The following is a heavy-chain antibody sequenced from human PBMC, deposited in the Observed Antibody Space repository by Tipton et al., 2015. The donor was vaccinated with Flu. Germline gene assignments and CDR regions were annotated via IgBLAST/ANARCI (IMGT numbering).Heavy chain of an antibody. J-gene: IGHJ4*02. CDR2: ISHSGTT. D-gene: IGHD5-12*01. CDR3: VRGYSGYGEFDY. V-gene: IGHV4-38-2*02. Sequence: TLSLTCSVSGDSIGSRYFWGWIRQPPGKRLEWIGSISHSGTTYYNPSLESRVTVSLDTSKNQCSLKLSSVTATDTAVFYCVRGYSGYGEFDYWGQGTLVTVSS. CDR1: GDSIGSRYF.